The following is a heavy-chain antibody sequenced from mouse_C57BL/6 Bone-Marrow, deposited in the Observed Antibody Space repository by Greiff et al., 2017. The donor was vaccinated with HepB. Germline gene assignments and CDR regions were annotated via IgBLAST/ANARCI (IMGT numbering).Heavy chain of an antibody. Sequence: EVHLVESGGGLVKPGGSLKLSCAASGFTFSSYAMSWVRQTPEKRLEWVATISDGGSYTYYPDNVKGRFTISRDNAKNNLYLQMSHLKSEDTAMYYCARVRYIDAMDYWGQGTSVTVSS. CDR1: GFTFSSYA. D-gene: IGHD1-3*01. J-gene: IGHJ4*01. CDR2: ISDGGSYT. CDR3: ARVRYIDAMDY. V-gene: IGHV5-4*01.